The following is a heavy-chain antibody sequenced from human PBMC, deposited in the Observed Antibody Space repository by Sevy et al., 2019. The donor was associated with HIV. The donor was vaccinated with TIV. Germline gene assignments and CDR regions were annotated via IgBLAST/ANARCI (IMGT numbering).Heavy chain of an antibody. Sequence: GGSLRLSCAASGFTVSSNYMSWVRQAPGKGLEWVSVIYSGGSTYYADSVKGRFTSSRDNSKNTLYLQMNSLRAEDTAVYYCATPLTGTTMSDAFDIWGQGTMVTVSS. CDR2: IYSGGST. J-gene: IGHJ3*02. D-gene: IGHD1-7*01. CDR3: ATPLTGTTMSDAFDI. V-gene: IGHV3-53*01. CDR1: GFTVSSNY.